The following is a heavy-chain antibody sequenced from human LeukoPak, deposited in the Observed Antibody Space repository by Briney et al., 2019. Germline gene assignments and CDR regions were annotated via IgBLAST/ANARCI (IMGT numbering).Heavy chain of an antibody. Sequence: GGSLRLSCAASGFTFSSYEMNWVRQAPGKGLEWVSYISSSGSTIYYADSVKGRFTISRDNAKNSLFLQTNSLRAEDTAVYYCARVLRYCSGGNCYSGGLGYMDVWGKGTTVTISS. J-gene: IGHJ6*03. D-gene: IGHD2-15*01. CDR3: ARVLRYCSGGNCYSGGLGYMDV. V-gene: IGHV3-48*03. CDR1: GFTFSSYE. CDR2: ISSSGSTI.